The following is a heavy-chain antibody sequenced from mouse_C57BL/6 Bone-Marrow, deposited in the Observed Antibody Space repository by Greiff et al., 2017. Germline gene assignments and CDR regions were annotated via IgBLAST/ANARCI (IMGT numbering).Heavy chain of an antibody. CDR3: ARDYYYGTWYFDV. V-gene: IGHV5-17*01. CDR1: GFTFSDYG. CDR2: ISSGSSTI. J-gene: IGHJ1*03. Sequence: DVKLVESGGGLVKPGGSLKLSCAASGFTFSDYGMHWVRQAPEKGLEWVAYISSGSSTIYYADTVKGRFTISRDNAKNTLFLQMTSLRSEATAMYYCARDYYYGTWYFDVWGTGTTVTVSS. D-gene: IGHD1-1*01.